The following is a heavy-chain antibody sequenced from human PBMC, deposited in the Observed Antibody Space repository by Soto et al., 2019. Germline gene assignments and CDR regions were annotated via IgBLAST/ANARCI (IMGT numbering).Heavy chain of an antibody. D-gene: IGHD5-12*01. Sequence: QVQLVQSGAEVKKPGSSVKFSCKASEGTFSSYPNSWVRQAPGQGLEWMGRIIPILGIANYAQKFQGKVTFTADNSTRSAYMELSGMGAEETAVYYSGGVYGGYSGYDYERWGQGTLVTVSS. CDR1: EGTFSSYP. J-gene: IGHJ4*02. V-gene: IGHV1-69*02. CDR2: IIPILGIA. CDR3: GGVYGGYSGYDYER.